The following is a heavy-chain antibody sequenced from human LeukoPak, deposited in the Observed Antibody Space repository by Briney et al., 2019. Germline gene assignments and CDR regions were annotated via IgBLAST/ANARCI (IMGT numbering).Heavy chain of an antibody. CDR3: ARARSGPARDYFDS. CDR1: GGSISRYY. Sequence: SETLSLTCTVSGGSISRYYWSWIRQPAGKGLEWIGRMYTSGSTNYNPSLKSRVTMSVDTSKNQFSLKLSSVTAADTAVYFCARARSGPARDYFDSWGQGILVTVSS. J-gene: IGHJ4*02. D-gene: IGHD6-6*01. CDR2: MYTSGST. V-gene: IGHV4-4*07.